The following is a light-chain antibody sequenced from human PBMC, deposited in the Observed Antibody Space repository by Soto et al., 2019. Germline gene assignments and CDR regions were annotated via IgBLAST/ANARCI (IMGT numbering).Light chain of an antibody. CDR2: ERS. CDR3: CSFTSSNTHV. CDR1: SSDFGTYNF. V-gene: IGLV2-23*01. J-gene: IGLJ1*01. Sequence: QSALAQPASVSGSPGQSITISCTGTSSDFGTYNFVSWYQHHPGKVPKLIIYERSNRPSGVSDRFSGSKSGNTASLTISGLQAEDEADYYCCSFTSSNTHVFGDGTKVTVL.